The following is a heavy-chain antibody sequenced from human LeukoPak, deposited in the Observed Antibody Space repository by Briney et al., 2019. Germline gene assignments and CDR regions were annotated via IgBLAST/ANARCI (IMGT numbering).Heavy chain of an antibody. CDR2: IWYDGSNK. V-gene: IGHV3-33*01. J-gene: IGHJ4*02. Sequence: PGGSLRLSCAASGFTFSSYGMHWVRQAPGKGLEWAAVIWYDGSNKYYADSVKGRFTISRDNSKNTLYLQMNSLRAEDTAVYYCARAHDYDSSGYFDYWGQGTLVTVSS. CDR3: ARAHDYDSSGYFDY. D-gene: IGHD3-22*01. CDR1: GFTFSSYG.